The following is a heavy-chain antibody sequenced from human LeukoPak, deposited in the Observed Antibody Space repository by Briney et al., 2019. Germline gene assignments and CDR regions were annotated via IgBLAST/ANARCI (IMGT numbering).Heavy chain of an antibody. CDR2: ISYDGSNK. Sequence: QPGRSLRLSCAASGFTFSSYGMHWVRQAPGKGLEWVAVISYDGSNKYYADSVKGRFTISRDNSKNTLYLQMNSLRAEDTAVYYCAKDVGYCSSTSCRDYYYYYGMDVWGQGTLVTVSS. V-gene: IGHV3-30*18. CDR3: AKDVGYCSSTSCRDYYYYYGMDV. J-gene: IGHJ6*02. D-gene: IGHD2-2*03. CDR1: GFTFSSYG.